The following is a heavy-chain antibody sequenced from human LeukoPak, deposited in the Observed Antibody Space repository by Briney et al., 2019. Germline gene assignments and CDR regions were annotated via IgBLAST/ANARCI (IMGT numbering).Heavy chain of an antibody. CDR1: GYTFTSYG. CDR3: ARSGSARANYDIDYFDY. CDR2: ISAYNGNT. D-gene: IGHD3-9*01. J-gene: IGHJ4*02. V-gene: IGHV1-18*01. Sequence: ASVKVSCKASGYTFTSYGISWVRQAPGQGLEWMGWISAYNGNTNYAQKLQGRVTMTTDTSTSTAYMELRSLRSDDTAVYYCARSGSARANYDIDYFDYWGQGTLVTVSS.